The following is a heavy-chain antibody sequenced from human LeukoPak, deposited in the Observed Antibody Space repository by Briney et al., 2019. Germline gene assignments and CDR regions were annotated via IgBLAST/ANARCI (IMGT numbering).Heavy chain of an antibody. Sequence: GGSLRHSRAASGFTLRSYAMHGVRQAPAKGLEYVSGISASGGDTYYANSVKRRFTISRDNSKNTVYLQMGSLRAEDMAVYYCVRVGDNVAFVIWGQGTMVTVSP. CDR3: VRVGDNVAFVI. CDR1: GFTLRSYA. CDR2: ISASGGDT. J-gene: IGHJ3*02. V-gene: IGHV3-64*01. D-gene: IGHD4-17*01.